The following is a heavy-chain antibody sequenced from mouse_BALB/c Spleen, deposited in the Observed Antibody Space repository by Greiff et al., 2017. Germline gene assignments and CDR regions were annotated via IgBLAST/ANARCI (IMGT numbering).Heavy chain of an antibody. CDR1: GDSITSGY. D-gene: IGHD3-1*01. J-gene: IGHJ4*01. V-gene: IGHV3-8*02. CDR2: ISYSGSN. Sequence: EVQLQQSGPSLVKPSQTLSLTCSVTGDSITSGYWNWIRKCPGKKLEYMGYISYSGSNYYNPSLKSRISNTRDTSKNQYYLQLNSVTTEDTATYYCARSGGGSSGYGGYCYAMDYWGQGTSVTVSA. CDR3: ARSGGGSSGYGGYCYAMDY.